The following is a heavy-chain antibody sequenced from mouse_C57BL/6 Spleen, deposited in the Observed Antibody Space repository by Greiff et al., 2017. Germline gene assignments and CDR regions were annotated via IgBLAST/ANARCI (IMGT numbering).Heavy chain of an antibody. D-gene: IGHD4-1*01. Sequence: VQLQQPGAELVMPGASVKLSCKASGYTFTSYWMHWVKQRPGQGLEWIGEIDPSDSYTNYNQTFKGKSTLTVDKSSSTAYMQLSILTSEDSAVYYCARTGTATWFAYWGQGTLVTVSA. V-gene: IGHV1-69*01. CDR2: IDPSDSYT. J-gene: IGHJ3*01. CDR1: GYTFTSYW. CDR3: ARTGTATWFAY.